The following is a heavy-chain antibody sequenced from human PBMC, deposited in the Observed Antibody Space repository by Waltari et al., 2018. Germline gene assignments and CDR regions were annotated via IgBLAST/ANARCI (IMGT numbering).Heavy chain of an antibody. CDR3: ARVERIAAAGTDYFDY. CDR1: GGPISSSSYY. D-gene: IGHD6-13*01. V-gene: IGHV4-39*07. CDR2: IYYSGST. J-gene: IGHJ4*02. Sequence: QLQLQESGPGLVKPSETLSLPCTVSGGPISSSSYYWGWLRQPPGKGLEWIGSIYYSGSTYYNPSLKSRVTISVDTSKNQFSLKLSSVTAADTAVYYCARVERIAAAGTDYFDYWGQGTLVTVSS.